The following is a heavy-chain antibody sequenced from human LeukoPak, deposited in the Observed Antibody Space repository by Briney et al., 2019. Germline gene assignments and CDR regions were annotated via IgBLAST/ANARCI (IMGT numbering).Heavy chain of an antibody. Sequence: SVKVSCKASGGTFSSYAISWVRQAPGQGLEWMGGIIPIFGTANYAQKFQGRVTITTDESTSTAYMELSSLRSEDTAVYYCARGGVAAAGSGIFDYWGQGTLVTVSS. D-gene: IGHD6-13*01. CDR2: IIPIFGTA. J-gene: IGHJ4*02. CDR3: ARGGVAAAGSGIFDY. CDR1: GGTFSSYA. V-gene: IGHV1-69*05.